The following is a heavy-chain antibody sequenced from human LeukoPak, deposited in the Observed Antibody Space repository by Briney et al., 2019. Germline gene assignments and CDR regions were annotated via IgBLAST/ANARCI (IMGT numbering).Heavy chain of an antibody. CDR1: GGSISSSSYY. J-gene: IGHJ5*02. CDR3: AREGPGWFDP. CDR2: IYYSGST. V-gene: IGHV4-39*07. Sequence: SETLSLTCTVSGGSISSSSYYWGWIRQPPGKGLEWIGSIYYSGSTYYNPFLKSRVTISVDTSKNQFSLKLSSVTAADTAVYYCAREGPGWFDPWGQGTLVTVSS.